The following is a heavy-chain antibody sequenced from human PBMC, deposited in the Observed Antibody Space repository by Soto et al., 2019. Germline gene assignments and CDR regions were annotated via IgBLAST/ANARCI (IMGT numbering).Heavy chain of an antibody. CDR3: ARVPRGYSSSWYPYYFDY. V-gene: IGHV4-4*07. Sequence: SETLSLTCTVSGGSISSYYWSWIRQPAGKGLEWIGRIYTSGSTNYNPSLKSRVTMSVDTSKNQFSLKLSSVTAADTAVYYCARVPRGYSSSWYPYYFDYWGQGTLVTVSS. CDR2: IYTSGST. D-gene: IGHD6-13*01. CDR1: GGSISSYY. J-gene: IGHJ4*02.